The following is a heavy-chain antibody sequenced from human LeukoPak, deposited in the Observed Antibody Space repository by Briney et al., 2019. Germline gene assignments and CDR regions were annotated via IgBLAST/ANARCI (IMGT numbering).Heavy chain of an antibody. D-gene: IGHD3-16*01. CDR1: GFTFGDYA. V-gene: IGHV3-49*04. CDR3: TSPFGGPIPYYGMDV. J-gene: IGHJ6*04. CDR2: IRSKAYGGTT. Sequence: GGSLRLSCTASGFTFGDYAMSWDRQAPGKGLEWVGFIRSKAYGGTTEYAASVKGRFTISRDDSKSIAYLQMNSLKTEDTAVYYCTSPFGGPIPYYGMDVWGKGTTVTVSS.